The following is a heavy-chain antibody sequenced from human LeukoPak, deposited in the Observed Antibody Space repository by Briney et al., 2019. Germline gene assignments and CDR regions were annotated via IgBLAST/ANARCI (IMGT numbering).Heavy chain of an antibody. CDR3: ARRITWASGWRNWFDP. CDR1: GGSFSGYY. Sequence: SETLSLTCAVYGGSFSGYYWSWIRQPPGKGLEWIGEINHSGSTNYNPSLKSRVTISVDTSKNQFSLKLSSVTAADTAVYYCARRITWASGWRNWFDPWGQGTLVTVSS. V-gene: IGHV4-34*01. D-gene: IGHD6-19*01. J-gene: IGHJ5*02. CDR2: INHSGST.